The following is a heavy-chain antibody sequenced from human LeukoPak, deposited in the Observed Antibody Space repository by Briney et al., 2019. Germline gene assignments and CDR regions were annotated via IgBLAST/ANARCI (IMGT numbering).Heavy chain of an antibody. CDR3: ARDYTVPRAAVVTES. J-gene: IGHJ5*02. CDR2: INPDSGGT. CDR1: GYTFTGYY. V-gene: IGHV1-2*02. Sequence: TSVKVSCKASGYTFTGYYMHWVRQAPGQGLEWMGWINPDSGGTIYAQNFQGRVTMTRDTSISTAYMELSRLRSDDTAVYYCARDYTVPRAAVVTESWGQGTLVTVSS. D-gene: IGHD6-13*01.